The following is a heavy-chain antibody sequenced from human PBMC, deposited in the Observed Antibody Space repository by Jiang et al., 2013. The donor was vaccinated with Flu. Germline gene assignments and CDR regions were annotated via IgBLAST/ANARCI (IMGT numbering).Heavy chain of an antibody. CDR2: ISSSSSYI. CDR1: GFTFSSYS. CDR3: ARVLQQKSMGRLHYYYGMDV. D-gene: IGHD5-24*01. J-gene: IGHJ6*02. Sequence: VQLVESGGGLVKPGGSLRLSCAASGFTFSSYSMNWVRQAPGKGLEWVSSISSSSSYIYYADSVKGRFIISRDNAKNSLYLQMNSLRAEDTAVYYCARVLQQKSMGRLHYYYGMDVWGQGTTVTVSS. V-gene: IGHV3-21*01.